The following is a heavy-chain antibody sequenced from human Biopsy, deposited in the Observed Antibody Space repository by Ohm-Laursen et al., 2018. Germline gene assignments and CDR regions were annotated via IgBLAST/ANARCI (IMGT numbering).Heavy chain of an antibody. CDR2: ISGGGTI. CDR1: GSSFSDYH. J-gene: IGHJ6*02. Sequence: GSLSLSCAASGSSFSDYHMSWICQPPGRGLEWVSYISGGGTIYYGDSMKGRVTISRDNAKNSLYLQMHSLRAEDTAVYYCARDTRWSPYSMDVWGQGTTVTVSS. D-gene: IGHD4-23*01. CDR3: ARDTRWSPYSMDV. V-gene: IGHV3-11*01.